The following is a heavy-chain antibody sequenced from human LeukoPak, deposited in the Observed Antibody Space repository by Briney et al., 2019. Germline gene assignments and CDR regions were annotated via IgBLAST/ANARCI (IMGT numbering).Heavy chain of an antibody. CDR3: VRDCAFVFCNTTTCRYSFDS. Sequence: GGSLRLSCAPSGLNFRGYNMKWVRHAPGKGLEWVSSMSTRSTYIHYADSRKGRFTISTDEAKRLLYLHMDSSRAEDTAVDFCVRDCAFVFCNTTTCRYSFDSWGQGTLVTVSS. V-gene: IGHV3-21*06. J-gene: IGHJ4*02. D-gene: IGHD3-9*01. CDR1: GLNFRGYN. CDR2: MSTRSTYI.